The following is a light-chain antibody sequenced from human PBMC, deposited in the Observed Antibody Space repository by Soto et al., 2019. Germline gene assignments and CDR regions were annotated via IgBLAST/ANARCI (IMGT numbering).Light chain of an antibody. V-gene: IGKV3-20*01. CDR3: QQYADSPLT. Sequence: IVLTQSPGTLSLSPGERATLSCRASQSVRSSYLAWYQQKPGQAPRLLIYGASSRATGIPDRFTGSGSGTDFTLTISRLEPDDFALYYCQQYADSPLTFGGGAKVEIK. CDR2: GAS. CDR1: QSVRSSY. J-gene: IGKJ4*01.